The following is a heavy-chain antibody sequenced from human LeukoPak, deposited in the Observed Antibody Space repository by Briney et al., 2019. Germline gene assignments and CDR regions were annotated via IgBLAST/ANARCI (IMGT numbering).Heavy chain of an antibody. J-gene: IGHJ4*02. D-gene: IGHD6-19*01. CDR1: GGSISSYY. CDR2: IYNRGST. CDR3: AREGSGWYYFDY. V-gene: IGHV4-59*01. Sequence: PSETLSLTCTVSGGSISSYYWSWIRQPPGKGLEWIGYIYNRGSTNYNPSLKSRVTISVDTSNNQFSLKLSSVTAADTAVYYCAREGSGWYYFDYWGQGTLVTVSS.